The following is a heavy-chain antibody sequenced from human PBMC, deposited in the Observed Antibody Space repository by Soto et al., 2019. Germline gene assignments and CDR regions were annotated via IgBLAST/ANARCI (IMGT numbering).Heavy chain of an antibody. CDR1: GFTFDDYA. CDR3: ATEVYASSGYYFDY. Sequence: GGSLRLSCAASGFTFDDYAMHWVRQAPGKGLEWVSGISWNSGSIGYAGSGKGRFTISRDNAKNSLYLQLNSLRAEDTALYSCATEVYASSGYYFDYWGHGTLVTVSS. J-gene: IGHJ4*01. V-gene: IGHV3-9*01. D-gene: IGHD3-22*01. CDR2: ISWNSGSI.